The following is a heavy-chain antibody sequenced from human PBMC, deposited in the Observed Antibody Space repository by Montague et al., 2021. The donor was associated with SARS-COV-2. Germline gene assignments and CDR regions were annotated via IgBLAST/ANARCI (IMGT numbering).Heavy chain of an antibody. J-gene: IGHJ4*02. CDR1: GFTFSSYA. V-gene: IGHV3-23*01. CDR3: AKEEEYCSGDSWYIDY. Sequence: SLRLSCAASGFTFSSYAMSWVHQAPGKGLEWVSAISDSGGNTYYADSVKGRFTISRDNSKNTLYLQMNSLRAEDTAVYSCAKEEEYCSGDSWYIDYWGQGTLVTVSS. CDR2: ISDSGGNT. D-gene: IGHD2-15*01.